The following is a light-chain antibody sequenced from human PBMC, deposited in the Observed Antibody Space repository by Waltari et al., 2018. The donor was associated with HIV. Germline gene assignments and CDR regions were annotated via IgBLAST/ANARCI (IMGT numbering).Light chain of an antibody. J-gene: IGLJ3*02. CDR2: KDT. Sequence: SYELTQPPSVSVSPGQTARITCSGDALPKQYAYWYQQRPGQAPVLVIYKDTERPSGIPERFSGSSSGTTATLTIIGVQAQDEADCHCQSADSNASLWVFGGGTKLTVL. CDR1: ALPKQY. CDR3: QSADSNASLWV. V-gene: IGLV3-25*03.